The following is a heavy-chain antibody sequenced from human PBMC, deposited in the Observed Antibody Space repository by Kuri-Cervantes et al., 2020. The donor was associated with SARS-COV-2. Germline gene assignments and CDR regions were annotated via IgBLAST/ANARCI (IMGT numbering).Heavy chain of an antibody. CDR3: ARTNYYDSSGYYCGARPSRYYFDY. V-gene: IGHV4-39*01. J-gene: IGHJ4*02. CDR2: IYYSGST. D-gene: IGHD3-22*01. Sequence: SETLSLTCTVSGGSISSSSYYWGWIRQPPGKGLEWIGSIYYSGSTYYNPSLKSRVTISVDTSKNQFSLKLSSVTAADTAVYYCARTNYYDSSGYYCGARPSRYYFDYWGQGTLVTVSS. CDR1: GGSISSSSYY.